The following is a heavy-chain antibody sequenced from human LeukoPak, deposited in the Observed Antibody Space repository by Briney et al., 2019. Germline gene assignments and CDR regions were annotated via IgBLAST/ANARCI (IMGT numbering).Heavy chain of an antibody. D-gene: IGHD4-17*01. CDR2: ISYDGSNK. J-gene: IGHJ4*02. CDR3: AREPGHGELDY. V-gene: IGHV3-30-3*01. CDR1: GFTFSSYA. Sequence: GGSLRLSCAASGFTFSSYAMHWVRQAPGKGLEWVAVISYDGSNKYYADSVEGRFTISRDNSKNTLYLQMNSPRAEDTAVYYCAREPGHGELDYWGQGTLVTVSS.